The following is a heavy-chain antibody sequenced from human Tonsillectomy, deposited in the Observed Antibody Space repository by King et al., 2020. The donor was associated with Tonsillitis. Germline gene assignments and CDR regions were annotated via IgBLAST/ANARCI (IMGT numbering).Heavy chain of an antibody. CDR3: ARTITIFGLVINSADAFDI. D-gene: IGHD3-3*01. Sequence: VQLVESGGGLVKPGGSLRLSCAASGFTFSSYSMNWVRQAPGKGLEWVSSFSSSSSYIYYADSVKGRFTISRENAKNSLYLQLTSLRAEDTAVYYCARTITIFGLVINSADAFDIWGQGTMVTVSS. CDR2: FSSSSSYI. V-gene: IGHV3-21*01. J-gene: IGHJ3*02. CDR1: GFTFSSYS.